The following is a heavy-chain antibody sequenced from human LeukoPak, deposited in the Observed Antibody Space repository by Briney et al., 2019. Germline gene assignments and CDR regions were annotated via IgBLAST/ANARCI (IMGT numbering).Heavy chain of an antibody. J-gene: IGHJ4*02. CDR1: GYTFTDYA. CDR3: ARVGGGGYCSDGTCYPNY. D-gene: IGHD2-15*01. V-gene: IGHV7-4-1*02. Sequence: ASVKVSCKASGYTFTDYAMNWVRQAPGQGLEWMGWINTNTGNPTYAQGFTGRFVFSLDISVRTAYLQINSLKAEDTAVYYCARVGGGGYCSDGTCYPNYWGQGTLVTVSS. CDR2: INTNTGNP.